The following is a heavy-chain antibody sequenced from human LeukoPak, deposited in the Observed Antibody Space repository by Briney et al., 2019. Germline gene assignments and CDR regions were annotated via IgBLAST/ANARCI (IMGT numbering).Heavy chain of an antibody. CDR3: ARDSNPAH. D-gene: IGHD1-14*01. J-gene: IGHJ4*02. CDR1: GFTFSSYW. Sequence: PGGSLRLSXAASGFTFSSYWMSWVGQTPGKGLEWLANIKQDGSDKYYVDSVRGRCTISRDNAKNSLYLQMNSLRVEDTAVYYCARDSNPAHWGQGTLVTVSS. CDR2: IKQDGSDK. V-gene: IGHV3-7*01.